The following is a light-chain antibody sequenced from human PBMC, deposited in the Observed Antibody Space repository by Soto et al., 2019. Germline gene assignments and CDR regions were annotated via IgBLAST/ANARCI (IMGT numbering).Light chain of an antibody. J-gene: IGLJ2*01. CDR3: SARDDSLNGVV. Sequence: QSVLTQPPSASGTPGQRVTISCSGITSNIGSNHVYWYQQFPGAAPKLLMYRSDQRPTGVPDRFSGSKSGTSASLAISGLRSDDEADYYCSARDDSLNGVVFGGGTKLTVL. CDR1: TSNIGSNH. CDR2: RSD. V-gene: IGLV1-47*01.